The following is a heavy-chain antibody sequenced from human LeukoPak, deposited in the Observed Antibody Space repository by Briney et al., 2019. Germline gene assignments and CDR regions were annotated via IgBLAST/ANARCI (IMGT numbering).Heavy chain of an antibody. V-gene: IGHV1-8*03. Sequence: ASVKVSCKASGYTFTSYDINWVRQATGQGGEWMGWMNPNSGNTGYAQKFQGRVTITRNTSISTDYMEMRRLRYEDTAVYYCARGGPKRRDGYNPEFDYWGQGTLVTVSS. CDR3: ARGGPKRRDGYNPEFDY. CDR2: MNPNSGNT. J-gene: IGHJ4*02. D-gene: IGHD5-24*01. CDR1: GYTFTSYD.